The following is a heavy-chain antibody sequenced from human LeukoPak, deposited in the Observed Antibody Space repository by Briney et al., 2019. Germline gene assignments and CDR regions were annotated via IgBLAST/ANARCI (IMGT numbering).Heavy chain of an antibody. V-gene: IGHV3-23*01. CDR3: AKNPRSRHMVPDWFDP. Sequence: GGSLRLSCAASGFNFSTYGMSWVRQAPGKGLEWVSAISGSGSSAYYADSVKGRFTISRDNSKNTLYLQMNSLRAEDTAVYYCAKNPRSRHMVPDWFDPWGQGTLVTVSS. CDR2: ISGSGSSA. D-gene: IGHD2-2*01. CDR1: GFNFSTYG. J-gene: IGHJ5*02.